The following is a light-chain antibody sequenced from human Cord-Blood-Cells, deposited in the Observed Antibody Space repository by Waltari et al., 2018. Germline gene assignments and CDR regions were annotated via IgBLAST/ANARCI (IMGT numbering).Light chain of an antibody. CDR3: QQSYSTPLT. CDR2: AAS. V-gene: IGKV1-39*01. CDR1: QSISSY. J-gene: IGKJ4*01. Sequence: DIQLTQSPCSLSAPVRCRVTITCRASQSISSYLNWYQQKPGKAPKLLIYAASSLPSGVPARFSGSGSGTDFTLTISSLQPEDFATYYCQQSYSTPLTFGGGTKVEIK.